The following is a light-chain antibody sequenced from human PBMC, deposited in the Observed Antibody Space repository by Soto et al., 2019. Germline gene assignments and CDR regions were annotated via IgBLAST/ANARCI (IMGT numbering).Light chain of an antibody. CDR2: AVS. CDR3: QQYHTWPVT. J-gene: IGKJ4*01. V-gene: IGKV3-15*01. Sequence: IVITQSTATLSVAPGGRVTFSCRARQGISKKVAWYQHKPGQAPRLLISAVSTGATGVPARFSGSGSGTLFTLTINSLQSEDCATYYCQQYHTWPVTFGGGAKVDIK. CDR1: QGISKK.